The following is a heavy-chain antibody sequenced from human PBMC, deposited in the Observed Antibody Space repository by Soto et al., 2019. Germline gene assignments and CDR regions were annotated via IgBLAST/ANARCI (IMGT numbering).Heavy chain of an antibody. D-gene: IGHD5-18*01. V-gene: IGHV3-33*01. CDR1: GFTFSSYG. CDR3: ARDRMRNTDYFQH. Sequence: GGSLRLSCAASGFTFSSYGMHWVRQAPGKGLEWVAVIWYDGSNKYYADSVKGRFTISRDNSKNTLYLQMNSLRAEDTAVYYCARDRMRNTDYFQHWGQGTLVTVSS. J-gene: IGHJ1*01. CDR2: IWYDGSNK.